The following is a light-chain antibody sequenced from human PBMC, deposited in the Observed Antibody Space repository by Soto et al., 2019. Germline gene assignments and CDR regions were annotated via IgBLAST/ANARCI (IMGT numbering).Light chain of an antibody. CDR3: SSYTSSNTQV. CDR1: SSDVGGYNY. Sequence: QSALTQPASVSGSPGQSITISCTGTSSDVGGYNYVSWYQQHPGKAPKLMIFDVSNRPSGVSSRFSGSKSGNTASLIIAGLQAEDEADYYCSSYTSSNTQVFGTGTKVNVL. V-gene: IGLV2-14*01. J-gene: IGLJ1*01. CDR2: DVS.